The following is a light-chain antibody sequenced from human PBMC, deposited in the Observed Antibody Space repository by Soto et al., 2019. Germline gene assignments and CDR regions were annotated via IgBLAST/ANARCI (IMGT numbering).Light chain of an antibody. Sequence: DIQMTRSPSTLSASVGDRVTITCLASQSTSRWLAWYQQKPGRAPKLLIYDVSSLKSGVPSRFSGSGSGTEFTLTISSLQTDDFATYYCQQYNSYSITFGQGTRLEIK. CDR1: QSTSRW. CDR2: DVS. V-gene: IGKV1-5*01. CDR3: QQYNSYSIT. J-gene: IGKJ5*01.